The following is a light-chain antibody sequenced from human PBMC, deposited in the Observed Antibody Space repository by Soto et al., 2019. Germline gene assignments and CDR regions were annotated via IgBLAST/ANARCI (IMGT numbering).Light chain of an antibody. CDR3: SSYTTSFTWV. CDR2: GVT. V-gene: IGLV2-14*01. Sequence: QSALTQPASVSGSPGQSISISCTGTSSDVGVHNFVSWYQQYPGKAPKVLIYGVTNRPSVVSNRFSGSKSGNTASLTISGLQAEDEADYYCSSYTTSFTWVFGGGTKVTVL. J-gene: IGLJ3*02. CDR1: SSDVGVHNF.